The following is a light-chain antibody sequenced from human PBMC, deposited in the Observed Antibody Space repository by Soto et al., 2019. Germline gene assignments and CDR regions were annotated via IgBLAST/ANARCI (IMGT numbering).Light chain of an antibody. CDR2: GAS. Sequence: IVLTQSPATLSLSPGERATLSCTASQHVTTTYIAWYQQKFGQAPRLLIYGASTRATGTPDRFTGGCFGTDFTLTISRVEPEDFAVYYCQQYDSSFTFGGGTKVDIK. CDR1: QHVTTTY. J-gene: IGKJ4*01. CDR3: QQYDSSFT. V-gene: IGKV3-20*01.